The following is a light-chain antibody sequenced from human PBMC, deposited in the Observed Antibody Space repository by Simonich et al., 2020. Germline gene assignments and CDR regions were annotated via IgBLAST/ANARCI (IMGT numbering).Light chain of an antibody. CDR1: QSVSSSY. Sequence: EIVLTQSPGTLSLSPGERATLSCRASQSVSSSYLAWYQQKPGQASRLLFYGASRRATGIPDRFSGSGSGTDFTLTISRLEPEDFAVYYCQQYGSSPFTFGPGTKVDIK. J-gene: IGKJ3*01. CDR3: QQYGSSPFT. V-gene: IGKV3-20*01. CDR2: GAS.